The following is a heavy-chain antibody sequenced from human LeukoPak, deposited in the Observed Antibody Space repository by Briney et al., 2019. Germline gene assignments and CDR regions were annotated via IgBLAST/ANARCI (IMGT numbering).Heavy chain of an antibody. V-gene: IGHV5-10-1*01. CDR1: GYSFTSYW. Sequence: GESLKISCKTSGYSFTSYWISWVRQMPGKGLEWMGRIDPSDSYINYSPSFQGHVTISADKSISTAYLQWSSLKASGTAMYYCARQRFDYGYGMDVWGQGTTVTVSS. CDR2: IDPSDSYI. CDR3: ARQRFDYGYGMDV. J-gene: IGHJ6*02. D-gene: IGHD3-16*01.